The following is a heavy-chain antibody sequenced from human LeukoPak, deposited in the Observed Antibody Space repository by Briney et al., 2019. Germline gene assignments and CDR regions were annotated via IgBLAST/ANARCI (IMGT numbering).Heavy chain of an antibody. CDR2: INTDGRST. CDR3: ARAGAAPLTDY. Sequence: PGGSLRLSCAASRFTFSIYWMHWVRQAPGKGLVWVSRINTDGRSTSYADSVKGRFTISRDNAKNTLYLQMNSLRAEDTAVYYCARAGAAPLTDYWGQGTLVTVSS. V-gene: IGHV3-74*01. J-gene: IGHJ4*02. D-gene: IGHD6-13*01. CDR1: RFTFSIYW.